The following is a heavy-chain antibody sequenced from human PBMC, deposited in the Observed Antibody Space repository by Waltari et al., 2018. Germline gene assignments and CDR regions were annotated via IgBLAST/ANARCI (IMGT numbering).Heavy chain of an antibody. D-gene: IGHD6-19*01. V-gene: IGHV3-7*01. J-gene: IGHJ4*02. CDR2: IKQDGSEK. Sequence: EVQLVESGGGLVQPGGSLRLSCAASGFTFSDNWMTWVRQAPGKGLEGVANIKQDGSEKYYGDSVKGRFTISRDNAKYSLYLQMNSLRAEDSAVYYCARRNGCDYWGQGTLVTVSS. CDR3: ARRNGCDY. CDR1: GFTFSDNW.